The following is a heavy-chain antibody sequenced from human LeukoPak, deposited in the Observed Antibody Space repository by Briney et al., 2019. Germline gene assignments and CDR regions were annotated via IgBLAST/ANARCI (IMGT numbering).Heavy chain of an antibody. J-gene: IGHJ4*02. V-gene: IGHV4-34*01. CDR1: GGSFSGYY. CDR2: IYHSGST. D-gene: IGHD5-24*01. Sequence: PSETLSLTCAVYGGSFSGYYWSWIRQPPGKGLEWIGSIYHSGSTYYNPSLKSRVTISVDTSKNQFSLKLSSVTAADTAVYYCARVDGYNYAEFDYWGQGTLVTVSS. CDR3: ARVDGYNYAEFDY.